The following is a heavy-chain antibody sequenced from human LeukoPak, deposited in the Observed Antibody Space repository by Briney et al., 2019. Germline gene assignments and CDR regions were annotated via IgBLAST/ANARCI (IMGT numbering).Heavy chain of an antibody. CDR2: ISSSSSTI. D-gene: IGHD6-19*01. Sequence: GGSLRLSCAASGFTFSSYSMNWVRQAPGKGLEWVSYISSSSSTIDYAESVRGRFTISRDNAKNSLYLQMNSLRLEDTAFYYCVKESEDSSGWATRYYFDYWGQGSLVTASS. CDR1: GFTFSSYS. J-gene: IGHJ4*02. CDR3: VKESEDSSGWATRYYFDY. V-gene: IGHV3-48*04.